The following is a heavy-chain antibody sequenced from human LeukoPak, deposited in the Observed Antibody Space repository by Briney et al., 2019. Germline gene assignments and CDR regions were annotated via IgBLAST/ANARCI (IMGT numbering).Heavy chain of an antibody. Sequence: SQTLSLTCTVSGGSISSGSYYWSWIRQPAGKGLEWIGRIHTSGSTDYNPSLKRRVTISVDTSKNQFSLKLSSVTAADTAVYYCARASVDILTGYTYFHYWGQGILVTVSS. D-gene: IGHD3-9*01. J-gene: IGHJ4*02. CDR2: IHTSGST. V-gene: IGHV4-61*02. CDR1: GGSISSGSYY. CDR3: ARASVDILTGYTYFHY.